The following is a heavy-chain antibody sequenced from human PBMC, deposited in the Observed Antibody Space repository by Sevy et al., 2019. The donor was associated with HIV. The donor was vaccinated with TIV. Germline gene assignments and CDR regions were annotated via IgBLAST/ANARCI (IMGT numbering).Heavy chain of an antibody. D-gene: IGHD4-17*01. CDR1: GFAFSNYYA. Sequence: GGSLRLSCAASGFAFSNYYAMHWVRQAPGKGLVWVALISYDGSDTYYADSVKGRFTVSRDNFKNTLLLQMNSLTTEDTAVYYCARPRANYVDHYFFYAMDVWGQGTTVTVSS. CDR3: ARPRANYVDHYFFYAMDV. J-gene: IGHJ6*02. V-gene: IGHV3-30-3*01. CDR2: ISYDGSDT.